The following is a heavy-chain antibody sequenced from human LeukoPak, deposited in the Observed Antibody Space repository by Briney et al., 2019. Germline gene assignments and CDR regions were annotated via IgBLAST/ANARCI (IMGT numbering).Heavy chain of an antibody. D-gene: IGHD6-6*01. CDR3: AIGWQLDRFDY. J-gene: IGHJ4*02. Sequence: GGSLRLSCEASGFTFSSYEMNWVRQAPGKGLGWVSYISSGGTTIYYADSVKGRFIISRDNAKNSLYLQMNSLRAEDTAVYYCAIGWQLDRFDYWGQGTLVTVSS. CDR1: GFTFSSYE. V-gene: IGHV3-48*03. CDR2: ISSGGTTI.